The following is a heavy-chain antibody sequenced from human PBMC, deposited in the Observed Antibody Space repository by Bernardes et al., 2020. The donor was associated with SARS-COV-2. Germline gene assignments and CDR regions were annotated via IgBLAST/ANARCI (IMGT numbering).Heavy chain of an antibody. D-gene: IGHD2-8*01. CDR2: ISSSGASR. V-gene: IGHV3-23*01. J-gene: IGHJ3*01. CDR1: GFTFSIYA. CDR3: AKGGPGVTGDAFDV. Sequence: GRSLRLFCESSGFTFSIYAMSWVRQAPGKGPEWVSAISSSGASRYYADSVKGRSTISRDNSKNTLFLQMNGLRAEDTAVYYCAKGGPGVTGDAFDVWGHGTMVTVSS.